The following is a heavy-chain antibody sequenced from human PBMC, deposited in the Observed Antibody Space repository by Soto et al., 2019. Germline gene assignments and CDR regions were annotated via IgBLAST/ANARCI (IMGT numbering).Heavy chain of an antibody. CDR2: IIPIFGTA. J-gene: IGHJ6*02. Sequence: ASVKVSGKASGGTFSSYAISWVRQAPGQGLEWMGGIIPIFGTANYAQKFQGRVTITADESTSTAYMELSSLRSEDTAVYYCASSRITIFGVVTPGDFNRYGMDVWGQGTTVTVSS. CDR3: ASSRITIFGVVTPGDFNRYGMDV. V-gene: IGHV1-69*13. CDR1: GGTFSSYA. D-gene: IGHD3-3*01.